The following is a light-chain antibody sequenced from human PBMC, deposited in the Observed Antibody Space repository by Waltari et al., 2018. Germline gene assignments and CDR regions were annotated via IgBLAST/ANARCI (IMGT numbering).Light chain of an antibody. CDR2: GAS. Sequence: EIVLTQSPGTLSLSPGERAAVSCRASQTVSSSHLAWSQQNPGQAPRLLIYGASTRASGIPDRFSGGGFGTDFTLTIDRLEPEDFAVYYCHQYSSTPWTFGQGTRVEIK. CDR1: QTVSSSH. J-gene: IGKJ1*01. CDR3: HQYSSTPWT. V-gene: IGKV3-20*01.